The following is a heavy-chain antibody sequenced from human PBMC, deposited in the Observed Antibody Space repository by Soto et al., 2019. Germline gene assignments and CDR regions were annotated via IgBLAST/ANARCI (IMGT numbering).Heavy chain of an antibody. V-gene: IGHV4-30-4*01. Sequence: PSETLSLTCSVSGGSINNYEYYWTWIRQPPGEGVEWIGHIYYTGSTSYIPSLKSRVTISVDTSKNQFSLRLTSVTAADPAVDYCGRVDSSSGFDYWGQGTLVTVSS. CDR2: IYYTGST. D-gene: IGHD6-6*01. J-gene: IGHJ4*02. CDR1: GGSINNYEYY. CDR3: GRVDSSSGFDY.